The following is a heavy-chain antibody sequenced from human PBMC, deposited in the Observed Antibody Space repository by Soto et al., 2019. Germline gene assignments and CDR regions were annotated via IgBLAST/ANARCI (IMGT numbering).Heavy chain of an antibody. CDR2: INPTGSMT. D-gene: IGHD5-12*01. CDR3: ARDTGYDHDAFDI. Sequence: QVQLVQSGAEVKKPGASVKVSCKASGYSFITSYHMHWVRQAPGQGLECMGIINPTGSMTRYSQKFQGRLTMTRDTSTATDYMELSNLTSEDTAVYFCARDTGYDHDAFDIWGQGTRVTVSS. V-gene: IGHV1-46*01. CDR1: GYSFITSYH. J-gene: IGHJ3*02.